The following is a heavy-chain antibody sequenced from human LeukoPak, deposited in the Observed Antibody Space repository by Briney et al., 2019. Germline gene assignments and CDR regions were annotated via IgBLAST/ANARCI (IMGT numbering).Heavy chain of an antibody. CDR3: ARIRARDILTGYYFDY. CDR2: IYYGGST. J-gene: IGHJ4*02. V-gene: IGHV4-39*07. D-gene: IGHD3-9*01. CDR1: GGSISSSRYF. Sequence: SETLSLTSTVSGGSISSSRYFWGWIRQPPGKGLEWIGSIYYGGSTYYNPSLKSRVTISLDTSKNPFSLKLSSMTAADTAVYYCARIRARDILTGYYFDYWGQGTLVTVSS.